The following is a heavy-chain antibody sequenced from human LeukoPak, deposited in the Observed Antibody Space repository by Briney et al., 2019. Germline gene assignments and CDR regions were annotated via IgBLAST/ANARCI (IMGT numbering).Heavy chain of an antibody. CDR3: AKDSRAHCGGCEFDI. D-gene: IGHD2-21*01. J-gene: IGHJ3*02. CDR2: ISVSGGST. V-gene: IGHV3-23*01. CDR1: GFTFSSYA. Sequence: LPGGSLTLACAPSGFTFSSYAMSWVRQSPGKGLEWVSAISVSGGSTYYAHSVKGLFTISRDNSKNKLYLQMNSLRAEDTAVYYCAKDSRAHCGGCEFDIWGEGTMVTVSS.